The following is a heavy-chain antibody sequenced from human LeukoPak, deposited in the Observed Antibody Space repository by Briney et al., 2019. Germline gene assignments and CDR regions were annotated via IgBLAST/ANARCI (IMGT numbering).Heavy chain of an antibody. CDR3: ARLYYDFWSGYKYYFDY. J-gene: IGHJ4*02. D-gene: IGHD3-3*01. CDR2: IYYSGST. V-gene: IGHV4-59*01. CDR1: GGSISSYY. Sequence: PSETLSLTCTVSGGSISSYYWSWIRQPPEKGLEWIGYIYYSGSTNYNPSLKSRVTISVDTSKNQFSLKLSSVTAADTAVYYCARLYYDFWSGYKYYFDYWGQGTLVTVSS.